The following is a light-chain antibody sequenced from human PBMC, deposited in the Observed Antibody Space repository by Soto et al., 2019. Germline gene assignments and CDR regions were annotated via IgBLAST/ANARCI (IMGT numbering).Light chain of an antibody. V-gene: IGKV1-12*02. CDR2: AAS. CDR1: QTVSSW. Sequence: DLQLTQSPSSVSASVGDSVTITCRASQTVSSWLAWYQQRPGKAPKLLIYAASSLQGGVPSRFSGSGSGTYFTLSISSLQPEDFATYYCQQASSFPSFGQGTRLEIK. J-gene: IGKJ5*01. CDR3: QQASSFPS.